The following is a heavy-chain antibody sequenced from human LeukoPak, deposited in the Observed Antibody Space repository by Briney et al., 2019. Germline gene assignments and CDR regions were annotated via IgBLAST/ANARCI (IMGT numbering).Heavy chain of an antibody. Sequence: ASVKVSCKASGGTFSSYAISWVRQAPGQGLEWMGGIIPIFGTANYAQKFQGRVTITTDESTSTAYMELSSLRSEDTAVYYCARDSEPAQNHEYYYYYYYMDVWGKGTTVTVSS. V-gene: IGHV1-69*05. J-gene: IGHJ6*03. CDR1: GGTFSSYA. D-gene: IGHD1-14*01. CDR2: IIPIFGTA. CDR3: ARDSEPAQNHEYYYYYYYMDV.